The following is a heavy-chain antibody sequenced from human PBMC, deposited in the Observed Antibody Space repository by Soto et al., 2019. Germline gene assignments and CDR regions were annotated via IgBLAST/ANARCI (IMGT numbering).Heavy chain of an antibody. CDR2: IWYDGSNK. CDR1: GFTFSSYG. V-gene: IGHV3-33*01. CDR3: ARGRYCSSTSCYSPGPQFDY. Sequence: GGSLRLSCAASGFTFSSYGMHWVRQAPGKGLEWVAVIWYDGSNKYYADSVKGRFTISRDNSKNTLYLQMNSLRAEDTAVYYCARGRYCSSTSCYSPGPQFDYWGQGTLVTVSS. D-gene: IGHD2-2*02. J-gene: IGHJ4*02.